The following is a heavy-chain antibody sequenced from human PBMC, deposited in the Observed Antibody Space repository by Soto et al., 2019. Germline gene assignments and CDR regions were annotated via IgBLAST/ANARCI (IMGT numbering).Heavy chain of an antibody. CDR1: GFTFSSYA. Sequence: GGSLRLSCAASGFTFSSYAMSWVRQAPGKGLEWVSAISGSGGSTYYADSVKGRFTISRDNSKNTLYLQMNSLRAADTAVYYCARERGGYGLFDSWGQGTLVTVSS. D-gene: IGHD5-18*01. V-gene: IGHV3-23*01. CDR2: ISGSGGST. CDR3: ARERGGYGLFDS. J-gene: IGHJ4*02.